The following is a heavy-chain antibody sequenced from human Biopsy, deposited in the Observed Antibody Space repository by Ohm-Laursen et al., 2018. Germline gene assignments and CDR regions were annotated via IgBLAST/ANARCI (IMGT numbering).Heavy chain of an antibody. J-gene: IGHJ4*02. V-gene: IGHV1-8*01. D-gene: IGHD5/OR15-5a*01. Sequence: ASVKVSCKASGYTFTDYDINWVRQASGQGLEWVGWMTPKTGKTGYTQKLQGRLTMTRDTSTSTAYMELSSLRSEDTAIYYCARGVYDYDYWGQGTLVTVSS. CDR1: GYTFTDYD. CDR2: MTPKTGKT. CDR3: ARGVYDYDY.